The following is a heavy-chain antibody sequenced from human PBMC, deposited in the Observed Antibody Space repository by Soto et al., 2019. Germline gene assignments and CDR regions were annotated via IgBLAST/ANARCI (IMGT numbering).Heavy chain of an antibody. CDR1: GGSISRYY. J-gene: IGHJ5*02. V-gene: IGHV4-59*01. Sequence: SETLSVTCTVSGGSISRYYWSWIRQPPGKGLEWIGYIYYSGSTNYNPSLKSRVTISVDTSKNQFSLKLSSLTAADTAVYYCARQVISSAGPTDLFYPRGQRTPVPVSA. CDR2: IYYSGST. CDR3: ARQVISSAGPTDLFYP. D-gene: IGHD6-13*01.